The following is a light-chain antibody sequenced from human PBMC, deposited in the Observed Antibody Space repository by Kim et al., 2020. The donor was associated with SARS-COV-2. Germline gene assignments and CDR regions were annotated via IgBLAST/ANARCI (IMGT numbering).Light chain of an antibody. CDR3: QYHGNSPFT. Sequence: PGDRATLSCRASQTVTGNSLAWYQQKPGQPPRLVIYAASSRATDIPDRFSGSGSGTDFTLTISRLEPEDFAVYYCQYHGNSPFTFGPGTKLD. CDR1: QTVTGNS. CDR2: AAS. V-gene: IGKV3-20*01. J-gene: IGKJ3*01.